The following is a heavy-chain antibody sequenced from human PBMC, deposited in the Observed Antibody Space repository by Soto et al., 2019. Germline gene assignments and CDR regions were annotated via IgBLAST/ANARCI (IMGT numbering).Heavy chain of an antibody. Sequence: QVQLVQSGAEVKKPGSSVKVSCKASGGTFSSYAISWVRQAPGQGLEWMGGIIPIFGTANYAQKFQGRVTMTADESTSTAYMELSSLRSEDTAVYYCARDIGYCSGGSCYSPGNFDYWGQGTLVTVSS. J-gene: IGHJ4*02. V-gene: IGHV1-69*12. CDR1: GGTFSSYA. CDR2: IIPIFGTA. D-gene: IGHD2-15*01. CDR3: ARDIGYCSGGSCYSPGNFDY.